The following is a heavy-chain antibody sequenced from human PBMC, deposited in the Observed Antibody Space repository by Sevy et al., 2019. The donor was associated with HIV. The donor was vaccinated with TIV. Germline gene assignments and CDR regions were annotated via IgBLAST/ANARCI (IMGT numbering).Heavy chain of an antibody. D-gene: IGHD3-10*01. CDR2: IYHSGST. CDR3: AYAGTGDSYYYGSGSSGGVADY. CDR1: GYSISSGYY. J-gene: IGHJ4*02. Sequence: QSQTLSLTCAVSGYSISSGYYWGWIRQPPGKGLEWIGSIYHSGSTYYNPSLKSRVTISVDTSKNQFSLKLSSVTAADTAVYYCAYAGTGDSYYYGSGSSGGVADYWGQGTLVTVSS. V-gene: IGHV4-38-2*01.